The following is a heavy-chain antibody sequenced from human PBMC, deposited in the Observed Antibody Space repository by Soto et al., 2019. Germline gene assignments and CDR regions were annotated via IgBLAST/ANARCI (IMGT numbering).Heavy chain of an antibody. D-gene: IGHD4-17*01. CDR3: AVMTTMTTNAFDI. CDR1: GGSISSSSHY. V-gene: IGHV4-39*01. J-gene: IGHJ3*02. CDR2: ISYSGST. Sequence: SETLSLTCTVSGGSISSSSHYWGWIRQPPGKGLEWIGGISYSGSTYYNPSLKSRVTISVDASKNQFSLKLSSVTAADTAVYFCAVMTTMTTNAFDIWGQGTMVTVSS.